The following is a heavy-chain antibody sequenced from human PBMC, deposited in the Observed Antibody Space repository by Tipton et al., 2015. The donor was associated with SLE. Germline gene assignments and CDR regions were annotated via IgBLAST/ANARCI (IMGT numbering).Heavy chain of an antibody. Sequence: TLSLTCTVSGDSLSTNYWNWIRQPAGKGLEWIGRMYGSGSPTHYNPSLESRVTMSVDTSQKQFSLKLTSVTAADTAVYYCARDRAFTKGSGRAGGWFDPWGQGTPVTVSS. J-gene: IGHJ5*02. CDR3: ARDRAFTKGSGRAGGWFDP. CDR1: GDSLSTNY. CDR2: MYGSGSP. D-gene: IGHD6-19*01. V-gene: IGHV4-4*07.